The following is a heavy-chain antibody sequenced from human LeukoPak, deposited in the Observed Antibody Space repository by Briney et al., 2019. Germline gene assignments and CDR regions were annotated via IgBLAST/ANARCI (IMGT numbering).Heavy chain of an antibody. D-gene: IGHD3-22*01. J-gene: IGHJ4*02. CDR3: ARVSYYYDSSGYYY. Sequence: SETLSLTCAVYGGSFSGYYWSWIRQPPGKGLEWIGEINHSGSTNYNPSLKSRVTISVDTSRNQFSLKLSSVTAADTAVYYCARVSYYYDSSGYYYWGQGTLVTVSS. CDR2: INHSGST. V-gene: IGHV4-34*01. CDR1: GGSFSGYY.